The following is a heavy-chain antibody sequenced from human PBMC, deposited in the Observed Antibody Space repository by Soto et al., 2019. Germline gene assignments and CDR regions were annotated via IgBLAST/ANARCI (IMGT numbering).Heavy chain of an antibody. CDR2: ISSSSSYI. J-gene: IGHJ4*02. V-gene: IGHV3-21*01. D-gene: IGHD5-18*01. Sequence: WGSPRRSCAASGFTFSIHGMNWLRQAQGKGLEWVSSISSSSSYIYYADSVKGRFTISRDNAKNSLYLQMNSLRAEDTAVYYCARDQPGYSYGYGLGYWGQGTLVTVSS. CDR3: ARDQPGYSYGYGLGY. CDR1: GFTFSIHG.